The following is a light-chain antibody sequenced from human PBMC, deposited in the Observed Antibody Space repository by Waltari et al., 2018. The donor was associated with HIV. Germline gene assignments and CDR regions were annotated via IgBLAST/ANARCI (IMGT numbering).Light chain of an antibody. CDR1: QSISTN. CDR2: GAS. CDR3: HQYNQWPYT. Sequence: EIAMTQSPATLSASPGESATLFCRASQSISTNLAWFQQRPGQAPRLLIFGASARATGTPGRFSGRGSGTEFTLSISSLQSEDFGVYHCHQYNQWPYTFGQGTKLEIK. V-gene: IGKV3-15*01. J-gene: IGKJ2*01.